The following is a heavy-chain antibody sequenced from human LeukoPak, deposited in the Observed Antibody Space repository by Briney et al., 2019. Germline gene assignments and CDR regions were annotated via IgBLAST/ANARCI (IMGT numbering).Heavy chain of an antibody. D-gene: IGHD5-12*01. V-gene: IGHV3-11*01. CDR2: ISNTGQTI. CDR1: GFTFSDYY. J-gene: IGHJ4*02. CDR3: ARTRGYIAS. Sequence: GGSLRLSCAASGFTFSDYYMSWIRQVPGKGLEWIAYISNTGQTIYYADSVKGRITISRDNSNNSLYLQLNSLRAEDTAVYYCARTRGYIASWGQGTRVTISS.